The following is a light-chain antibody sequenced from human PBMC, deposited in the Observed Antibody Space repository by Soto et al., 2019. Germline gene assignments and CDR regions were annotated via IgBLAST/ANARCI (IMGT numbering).Light chain of an antibody. V-gene: IGKV1-8*01. Sequence: AIRMTQSPSSFSASTGDRVTITCRASQDISSYLAWYQQKPGKAPKLLISGASTLQRGVPSMFSGSGSGTDFTLTISCLQSEDFAIYFCQQHYSSPWTFGQGTKVEV. J-gene: IGKJ1*01. CDR2: GAS. CDR3: QQHYSSPWT. CDR1: QDISSY.